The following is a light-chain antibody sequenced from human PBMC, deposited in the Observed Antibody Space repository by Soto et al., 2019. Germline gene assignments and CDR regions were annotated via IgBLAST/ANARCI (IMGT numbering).Light chain of an antibody. CDR1: SSDVGGHNY. CDR3: CSYAGSDVL. J-gene: IGLJ2*01. Sequence: QSVLTQPRSVSGSPGQSVTISCTGTSSDVGGHNYVSWYQQHPGKAPKLMIYDVSKRPSGVPDRFSGSKSGNTASLTISGLQAEDEADYYCCSYAGSDVLFGGGTQLTVL. CDR2: DVS. V-gene: IGLV2-11*01.